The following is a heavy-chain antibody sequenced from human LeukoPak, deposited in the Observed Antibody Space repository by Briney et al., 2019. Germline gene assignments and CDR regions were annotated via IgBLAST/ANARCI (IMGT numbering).Heavy chain of an antibody. Sequence: SETLSLTCTVSGGSISSSDYYWGWIRQPPGKGLEWIGSIYYTGSSSYNSSLKSRVTISVDTSKNQFSLQLSSVTAADTAVYYCARENYCTNGVCWAFDPWGQGTLVTVSS. CDR2: IYYTGSS. CDR3: ARENYCTNGVCWAFDP. J-gene: IGHJ5*02. V-gene: IGHV4-39*07. D-gene: IGHD2-8*01. CDR1: GGSISSSDYY.